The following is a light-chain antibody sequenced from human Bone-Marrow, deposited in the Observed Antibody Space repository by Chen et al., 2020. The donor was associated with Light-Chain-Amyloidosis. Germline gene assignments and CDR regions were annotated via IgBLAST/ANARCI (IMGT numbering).Light chain of an antibody. J-gene: IGKJ1*01. CDR3: QQYYSYPRT. Sequence: IQMTQSPSALSASVGDKITITCRASETITNWVAWYQQKPGKAPKLLIYAASTWQSGVPSRFSGSGSGTDFTLTISCLQSEDFATYYCQQYYSYPRTFGQGTKVEIK. CDR1: ETITNW. CDR2: AAS. V-gene: IGKV1-5*01.